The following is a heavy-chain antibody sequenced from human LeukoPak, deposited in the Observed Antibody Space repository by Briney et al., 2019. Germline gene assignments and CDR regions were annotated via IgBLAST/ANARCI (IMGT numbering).Heavy chain of an antibody. D-gene: IGHD6-13*01. V-gene: IGHV4-34*01. CDR2: INHSGST. Sequence: SETLSLTCAVYGGSFSGYYWSWIRQPPGKGLEWIGEINHSGSTNYNPSLKSRVTISVDTSKNQFSLKLSSVTAADTAVYYCARIGYSSSCFDYWGQGTVVTVSS. CDR3: ARIGYSSSCFDY. CDR1: GGSFSGYY. J-gene: IGHJ4*02.